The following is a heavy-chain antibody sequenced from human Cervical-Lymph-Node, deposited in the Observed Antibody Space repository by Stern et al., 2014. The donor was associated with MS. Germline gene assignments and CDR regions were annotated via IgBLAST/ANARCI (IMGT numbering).Heavy chain of an antibody. CDR1: GYTFTNYF. J-gene: IGHJ4*02. CDR3: ARTAQLWFFDY. D-gene: IGHD5-18*01. Sequence: DQLVESGAEVKKPGASVKVSCKASGYTFTNYFMHWVRQAPGQGLEWMGIINPSDGSRSYAQKFQDRITMTRDTSTSTVYMELSSLRSGDTAVYYCARTAQLWFFDYWGQGALVTVSS. CDR2: INPSDGSR. V-gene: IGHV1-46*03.